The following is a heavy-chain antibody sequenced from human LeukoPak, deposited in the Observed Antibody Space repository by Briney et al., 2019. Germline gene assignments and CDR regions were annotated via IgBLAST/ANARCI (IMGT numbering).Heavy chain of an antibody. D-gene: IGHD3-3*01. Sequence: SETLSLTCTVSGGSISSSSYYLGWIRQPPGKGLEWIGSIYYSGSTYYNPSLKSRVTISVDTSKNQFSLKLSSVTAADTAVYYCASRVYYDFWSRFQSDYWGQGTLVTVSS. CDR1: GGSISSSSYY. CDR3: ASRVYYDFWSRFQSDY. CDR2: IYYSGST. J-gene: IGHJ4*02. V-gene: IGHV4-39*01.